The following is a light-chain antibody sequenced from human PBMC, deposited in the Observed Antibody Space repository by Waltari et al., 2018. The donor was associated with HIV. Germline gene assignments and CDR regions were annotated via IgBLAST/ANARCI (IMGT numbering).Light chain of an antibody. CDR3: QHRFNWPRTT. V-gene: IGKV3-11*01. CDR2: DAS. J-gene: IGKJ1*01. CDR1: QSVSFF. Sequence: EVVLTQSPATLSLSPGERDTLSCRASQSVSFFLAWYQQKPGQAPRLLIYDASTRATGTPARFSGSGSGTDFTLTISSLEPEDFAVYYCQHRFNWPRTTFGQGTQVE.